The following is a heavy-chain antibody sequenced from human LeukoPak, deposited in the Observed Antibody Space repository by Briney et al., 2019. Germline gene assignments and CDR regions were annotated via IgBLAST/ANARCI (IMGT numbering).Heavy chain of an antibody. Sequence: GGPLRLSCAASIFSFSTFGFHWVRQAPGKGLEWVAFIPYDGSDKYYADSVKGRFTVSRDNSKNTLYLHMNSLRVEDTAVYYCAKGLGDYDDFRLGFWGQGTLVTVSS. CDR1: IFSFSTFG. V-gene: IGHV3-30*02. D-gene: IGHD4-17*01. CDR2: IPYDGSDK. CDR3: AKGLGDYDDFRLGF. J-gene: IGHJ4*02.